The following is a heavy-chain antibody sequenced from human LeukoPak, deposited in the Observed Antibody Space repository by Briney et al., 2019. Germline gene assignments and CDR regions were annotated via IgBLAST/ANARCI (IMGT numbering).Heavy chain of an antibody. V-gene: IGHV4-4*07. D-gene: IGHD2-15*01. Sequence: SETLSLTCTVSGGSISSYYWSWIRQAAGKGLEWIGRIYTSGSTNYNPSLKSRVTISVDTSKSQFSLKLSSVTAADTAVYYCAREIAYCSSGSCTYYFDYWGQGTLVTVSS. CDR1: GGSISSYY. J-gene: IGHJ4*02. CDR2: IYTSGST. CDR3: AREIAYCSSGSCTYYFDY.